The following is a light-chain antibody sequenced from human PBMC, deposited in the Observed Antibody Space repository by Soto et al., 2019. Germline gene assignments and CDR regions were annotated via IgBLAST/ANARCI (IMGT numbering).Light chain of an antibody. Sequence: DIQLTQSPSTLSASVGDRVTITYRASQRISSWLAWYQQKPGKAPKLLIYEASSSEIGVPPRFSGSGFGTELTLTNSSLQPDDFATYYCQHYKESSTFGQGTRLEIK. CDR2: EAS. J-gene: IGKJ1*01. V-gene: IGKV1-5*03. CDR1: QRISSW. CDR3: QHYKESST.